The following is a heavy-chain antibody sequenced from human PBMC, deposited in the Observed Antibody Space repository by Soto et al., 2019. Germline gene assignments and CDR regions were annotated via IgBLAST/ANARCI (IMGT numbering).Heavy chain of an antibody. J-gene: IGHJ6*02. CDR3: ARDNDRLQLGGNYYYILDV. V-gene: IGHV1-69*12. CDR2: IIPLFRTP. Sequence: QGQLVQSGAEMKEPGSSVKVSCKTSGGTFSSSAISWLRQAPGQGIEWMGGIIPLFRTPDYAQKFQGRVTIAADESTSTAYMELSSLRSEDTAVYYCARDNDRLQLGGNYYYILDVWGQGTTITVSS. CDR1: GGTFSSSA. D-gene: IGHD1-1*01.